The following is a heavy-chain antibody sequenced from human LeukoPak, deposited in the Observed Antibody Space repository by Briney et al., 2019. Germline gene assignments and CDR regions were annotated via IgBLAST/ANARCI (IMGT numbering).Heavy chain of an antibody. J-gene: IGHJ6*02. CDR3: ARRDCRSTSCYNANYGLDV. CDR1: GYTFTDYS. V-gene: IGHV1-2*02. Sequence: AAVKVSCKASGYTFTDYSLHWVRQAPGQGVEWMGWMNPNSGGTNYAPHFQGRVTMTRDTSISTAYMELSRLRSDDTAVYYCARRDCRSTSCYNANYGLDVWGQGTTVTVSS. D-gene: IGHD2-2*02. CDR2: MNPNSGGT.